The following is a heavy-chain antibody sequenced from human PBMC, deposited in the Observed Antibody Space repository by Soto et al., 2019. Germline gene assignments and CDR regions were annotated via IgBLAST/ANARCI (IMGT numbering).Heavy chain of an antibody. D-gene: IGHD5-18*01. V-gene: IGHV4-30-4*01. CDR2: IYYSGST. J-gene: IGHJ5*02. CDR3: ARAPYVGSYGHGSVDP. Sequence: SETLSLTCTVSGGSISSGDYYWSWIRQPPGKGLEWIGYIYYSGSTYYNPSLKSRVTISVDTSKNQFSLKLSSVTAADTAVYYCARAPYVGSYGHGSVDPWGQGTLVTVSS. CDR1: GGSISSGDYY.